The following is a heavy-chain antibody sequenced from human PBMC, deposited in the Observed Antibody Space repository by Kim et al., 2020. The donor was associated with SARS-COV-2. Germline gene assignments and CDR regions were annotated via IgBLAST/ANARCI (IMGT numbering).Heavy chain of an antibody. D-gene: IGHD3-10*01. CDR1: GGSISSGGYY. V-gene: IGHV4-31*03. J-gene: IGHJ4*02. Sequence: SETLSLTCTVSGGSISSGGYYWSWVRQHPGKGLEWIGYIYYSGSTYYNPSLKSRVTISVDTSKNQFSLKLSSVTAADTAVYYCARDWGRFGEYSGTLDYWGQGTLVTVSS. CDR3: ARDWGRFGEYSGTLDY. CDR2: IYYSGST.